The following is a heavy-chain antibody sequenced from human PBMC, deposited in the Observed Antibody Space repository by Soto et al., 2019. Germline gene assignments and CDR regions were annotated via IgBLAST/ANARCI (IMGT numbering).Heavy chain of an antibody. J-gene: IGHJ4*02. CDR2: ISGIGGST. CDR3: AKDPHYYGSGSYYGTLDY. CDR1: GFTFSSYA. V-gene: IGHV3-23*01. D-gene: IGHD3-10*01. Sequence: EVQLLESGGGLVQPGGSLRLSCAASGFTFSSYAMSWVRQAPGKGLEWVSAISGIGGSTYYADSVKGRFTISRDNSKNTLYLQMNSLRDEDTAVYYCAKDPHYYGSGSYYGTLDYWGQGTLVTVSS.